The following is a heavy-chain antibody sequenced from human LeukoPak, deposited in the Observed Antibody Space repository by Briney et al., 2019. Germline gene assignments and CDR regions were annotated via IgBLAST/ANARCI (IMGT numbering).Heavy chain of an antibody. CDR2: ISSSSRLI. CDR1: GFGSTFVSYN. Sequence: GGSLRLSCAASGFGSTFVSYNLNWVRQAPGKGLEWVSYISSSSRLIYYADSVKGRFTISRDNANSSLYLQMNSLRDEDTAVYYCAASGSFSSFGYWGQGTLVTVSS. D-gene: IGHD3-10*01. J-gene: IGHJ4*02. V-gene: IGHV3-48*02. CDR3: AASGSFSSFGY.